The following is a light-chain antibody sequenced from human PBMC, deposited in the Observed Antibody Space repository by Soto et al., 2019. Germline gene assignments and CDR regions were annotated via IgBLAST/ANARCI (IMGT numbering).Light chain of an antibody. CDR1: QSFSSNF. Sequence: EIVLTQSPGTLSLSPGERATLSCRASQSFSSNFLAWYQQKPGQAPRLLIYGASSRATGIPDRFSGTVSGTDFTLTISRLEPEDFAMYYCQQFSCSLPWTFGQGTKVELK. CDR3: QQFSCSLPWT. V-gene: IGKV3-20*01. CDR2: GAS. J-gene: IGKJ1*01.